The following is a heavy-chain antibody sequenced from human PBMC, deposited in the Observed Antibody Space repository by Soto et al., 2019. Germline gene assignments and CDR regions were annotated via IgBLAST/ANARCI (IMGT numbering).Heavy chain of an antibody. CDR1: GYTFTSYA. CDR3: ARDYRSSWDY. Sequence: GASVMVSCKFSGYTFTSYAIHWVLQAIGHRLEGLGWINACNCETRYPQEFQDRVTITMDTSASTIYMELSSLRSLDTSVYYCARDYRSSWDYWGQGTQVTV. V-gene: IGHV1-3*01. CDR2: INACNCET. J-gene: IGHJ4*02. D-gene: IGHD6-13*01.